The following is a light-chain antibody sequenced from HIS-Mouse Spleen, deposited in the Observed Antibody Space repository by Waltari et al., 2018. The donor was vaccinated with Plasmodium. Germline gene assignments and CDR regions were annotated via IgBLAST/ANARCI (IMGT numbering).Light chain of an antibody. CDR2: GAS. CDR1: QSVSSN. J-gene: IGKJ3*01. V-gene: IGKV3-15*01. Sequence: EILMTPSPATLSLSPGERATPSCRASQSVSSNLAWYQQKPGQAPRLLIYGASTRATGIPARFSGSGSGTEFTLTISSLQSEDFAVYYCQQYNNWSFTFGPGTKVDIK. CDR3: QQYNNWSFT.